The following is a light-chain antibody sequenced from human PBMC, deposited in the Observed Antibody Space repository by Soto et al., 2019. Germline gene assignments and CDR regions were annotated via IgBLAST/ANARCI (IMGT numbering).Light chain of an antibody. CDR2: GAS. CDR1: QSISSN. V-gene: IGKV3-15*01. CDR3: QQYNSWPT. Sequence: EIVMTQSPATLSVSPGERATLSCRASQSISSNLAWYQQKPGQAPRLLIYGASTRATGIPARFSGSGSGTEFTLTISSLQSEDFALYYCQQYNSWPTF. J-gene: IGKJ1*01.